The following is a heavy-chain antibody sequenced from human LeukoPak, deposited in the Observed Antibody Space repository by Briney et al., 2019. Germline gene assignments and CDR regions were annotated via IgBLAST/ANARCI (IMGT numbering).Heavy chain of an antibody. D-gene: IGHD6-19*01. CDR2: IKEDGSEK. V-gene: IGHV3-7*01. J-gene: IGHJ4*02. CDR3: ATKEPSTSGWSY. Sequence: PGGFLRLSCAASGFTFNRDWTAWVRQAPGKGLEWVANIKEDGSEKNYVDSEKGRFTISRDNAVNSVYLQMNDLRAEDTGVYYCATKEPSTSGWSYWGQGTLVTVSS. CDR1: GFTFNRDW.